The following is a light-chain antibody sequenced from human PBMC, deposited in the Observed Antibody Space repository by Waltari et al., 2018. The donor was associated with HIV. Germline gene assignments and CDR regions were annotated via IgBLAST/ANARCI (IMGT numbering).Light chain of an antibody. CDR1: TSHIESES. Sequence: TQSPSASWAPGQRGTLHCFALTSHIESESINRDQQVPGTAPQLLIFRGAPRPSGVPDRFSGSKSGASASLAISGLQSDDEADYYCAAWTDIMSGWLFGGGTKLTVL. J-gene: IGLJ3*02. CDR2: RGA. V-gene: IGLV1-44*01. CDR3: AAWTDIMSGWL.